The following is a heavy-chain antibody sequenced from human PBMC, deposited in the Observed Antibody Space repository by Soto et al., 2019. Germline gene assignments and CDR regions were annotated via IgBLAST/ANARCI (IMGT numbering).Heavy chain of an antibody. CDR3: ARHDHNGGYDSYYYYGMDV. CDR2: IYYSGST. CDR1: GGSISSSSYY. D-gene: IGHD5-12*01. V-gene: IGHV4-39*01. J-gene: IGHJ6*02. Sequence: SETLSLTCTVSGGSISSSSYYWGWIRQPPGKGLEWIGSIYYSGSTYYNPSLKSRVTISVDTSKNQFSLKLSSVTAADTAVYYCARHDHNGGYDSYYYYGMDVWGQGTTVTVSS.